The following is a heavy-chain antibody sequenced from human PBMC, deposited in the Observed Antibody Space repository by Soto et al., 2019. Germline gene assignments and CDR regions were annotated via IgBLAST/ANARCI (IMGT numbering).Heavy chain of an antibody. J-gene: IGHJ4*02. Sequence: VQLVESGGGVVQPGRSLRLSCAASGFTFGSSGMHWVRQAPGKGLEWVAIIYYDGSDKYYADSVKGRFTISRDNSKNTLYLQMNSLRPEDTAVYYCARAGEFRSVGDYWGQGTLVTVSS. CDR1: GFTFGSSG. V-gene: IGHV3-33*01. CDR3: ARAGEFRSVGDY. CDR2: IYYDGSDK. D-gene: IGHD3-10*01.